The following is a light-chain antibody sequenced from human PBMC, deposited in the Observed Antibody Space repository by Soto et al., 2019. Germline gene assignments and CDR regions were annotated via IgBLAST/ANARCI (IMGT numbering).Light chain of an antibody. V-gene: IGLV2-11*01. CDR1: SSDVGGYNY. J-gene: IGLJ1*01. Sequence: QSVLTQPRSVSGSPGQSVTISCTGTSSDVGGYNYVSWYQQHPGKAPKLMIYDVGKRPSGVPDRFSGSKSDNTASLTISGLQAEDEADYYCCSYAGSYTRVFGNGTKVTVL. CDR3: CSYAGSYTRV. CDR2: DVG.